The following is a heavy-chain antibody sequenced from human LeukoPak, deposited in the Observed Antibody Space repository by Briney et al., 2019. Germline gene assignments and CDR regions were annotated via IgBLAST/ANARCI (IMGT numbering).Heavy chain of an antibody. V-gene: IGHV1-8*01. J-gene: IGHJ4*02. CDR1: GYTFPSYD. Sequence: ASVKVSCRASGYTFPSYDINWVRQATGQGLEWMGWMNPNSGNTGYAQKFQGRVTMTRNTSISTAYMELSSLRSEDTAVYYCARVATPNYYFDYWGQGTLVTVSS. D-gene: IGHD1-26*01. CDR3: ARVATPNYYFDY. CDR2: MNPNSGNT.